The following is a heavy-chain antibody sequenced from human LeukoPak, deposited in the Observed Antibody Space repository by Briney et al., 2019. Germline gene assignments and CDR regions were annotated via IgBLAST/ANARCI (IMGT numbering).Heavy chain of an antibody. Sequence: SGTLSLTCAVSGGSISSSNWWSWVRQPPGKGLEWIGEIYHSGSTNYNPSLKSRVTISVDKSKNQFSLKLSSVTAADTAVYYCARIMGRGYCSSTSCRGDWFDPWGQGALVTVSS. V-gene: IGHV4-4*02. J-gene: IGHJ5*02. CDR2: IYHSGST. CDR1: GGSISSSNW. CDR3: ARIMGRGYCSSTSCRGDWFDP. D-gene: IGHD2-2*01.